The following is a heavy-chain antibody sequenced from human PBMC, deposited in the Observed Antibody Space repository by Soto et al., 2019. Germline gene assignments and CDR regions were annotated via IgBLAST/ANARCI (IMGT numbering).Heavy chain of an antibody. V-gene: IGHV1-18*01. D-gene: IGHD1-26*01. CDR3: ARDQTYFCWAYYYYYYMEF. CDR2: ISAYNGNT. J-gene: IGHJ6*03. Sequence: GASVKVSCKASGYTFTSYGISWVRQAPGQGLEWMGWISAYNGNTNYAQKLQGRVTVTTDTSTSTAYMELRSLRSDDTAVYYCARDQTYFCWAYYYYYYMEFWGKGTTVNVSS. CDR1: GYTFTSYG.